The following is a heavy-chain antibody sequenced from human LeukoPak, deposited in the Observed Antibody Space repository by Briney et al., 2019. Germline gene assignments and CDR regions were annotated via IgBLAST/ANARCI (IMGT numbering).Heavy chain of an antibody. J-gene: IGHJ1*01. CDR1: GGSIRSGLYY. V-gene: IGHV4-61*02. D-gene: IGHD6-13*01. CDR2: KYTTGST. Sequence: SETLSLTCTVSGGSIRSGLYYWSWIRQPAGRGLEWFGRKYTTGSTNYNPSLESRVTISLDTSKNQFSLSLSSVTAADTAVYYCARDRGAGASYFQYWGQGTLVPVSS. CDR3: ARDRGAGASYFQY.